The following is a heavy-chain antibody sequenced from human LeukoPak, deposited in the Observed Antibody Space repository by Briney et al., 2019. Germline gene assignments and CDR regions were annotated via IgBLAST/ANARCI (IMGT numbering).Heavy chain of an antibody. CDR2: IIPIFGTA. CDR1: GGTFSSYA. CDR3: ARDRMALRDYWHYMDV. V-gene: IGHV1-69*06. Sequence: GASVTVSCKASGGTFSSYAMSWVRQAPGKGLEWMGRIIPIFGTANYAKKFQGRVTITADKSTSTAYMELSSLRSEDTAVYYCARDRMALRDYWHYMDVWGKGTAVTVSS. D-gene: IGHD5-24*01. J-gene: IGHJ6*03.